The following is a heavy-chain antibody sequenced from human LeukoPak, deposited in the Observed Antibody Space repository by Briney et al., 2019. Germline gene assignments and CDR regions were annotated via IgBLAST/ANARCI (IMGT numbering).Heavy chain of an antibody. Sequence: GGSLRLSCAASGFTFSSYGMHWVRQAPGKGLEWVAVISYDGSNKYYADSVKGRFTISRDNSKNTLYLQMNSLRAEDTAVYYCAQDEELYSSGWVDYWGQGTLVTVSS. J-gene: IGHJ4*02. CDR3: AQDEELYSSGWVDY. CDR2: ISYDGSNK. CDR1: GFTFSSYG. V-gene: IGHV3-30*18. D-gene: IGHD6-19*01.